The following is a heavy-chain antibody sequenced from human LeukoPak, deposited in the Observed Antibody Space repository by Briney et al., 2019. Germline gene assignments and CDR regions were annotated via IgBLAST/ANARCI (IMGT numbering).Heavy chain of an antibody. CDR1: GASISSYY. D-gene: IGHD2-8*01. V-gene: IGHV4-59*08. Sequence: PSETLSLTCTVSGASISSYYWSWIRQPPGKGLEWIGYIYYSGSTNYNPSLKSRLTISLDTSKNQFSLKLSSVTAADTAVYYCARRPREEGYCTNGVCYTGYYFDYWGQGTLVTVSS. J-gene: IGHJ4*02. CDR2: IYYSGST. CDR3: ARRPREEGYCTNGVCYTGYYFDY.